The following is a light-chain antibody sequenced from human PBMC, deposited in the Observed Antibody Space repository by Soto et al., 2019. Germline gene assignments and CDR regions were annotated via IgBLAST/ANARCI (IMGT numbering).Light chain of an antibody. CDR2: TAS. Sequence: DIQMTQSPSSLSASVGDRVTITCRASQSISSFLNWYQHKPGKAPKLLIYTASSLESGVPSRFSGSGSGTDFTLSISSLQPEDFATYYCQQSYSTPMFTFGQGTKLEI. CDR3: QQSYSTPMFT. CDR1: QSISSF. J-gene: IGKJ2*01. V-gene: IGKV1-39*01.